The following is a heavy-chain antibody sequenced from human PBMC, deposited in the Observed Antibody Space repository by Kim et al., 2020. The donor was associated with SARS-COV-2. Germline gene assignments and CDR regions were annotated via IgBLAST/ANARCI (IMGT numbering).Heavy chain of an antibody. V-gene: IGHV7-4-1*02. CDR3: ARDLTLMRYSSSWYVEGDYYGMDV. J-gene: IGHJ6*02. Sequence: ASVKVSCKASGYTFTSYAMNWVRQAPGQGLEWMGWINTNTGNPTYAQGFTGRFVFSLDTSVSTAYLQISSLKAEDTAVYYCARDLTLMRYSSSWYVEGDYYGMDVWGQGTTVTVSS. CDR1: GYTFTSYA. CDR2: INTNTGNP. D-gene: IGHD6-13*01.